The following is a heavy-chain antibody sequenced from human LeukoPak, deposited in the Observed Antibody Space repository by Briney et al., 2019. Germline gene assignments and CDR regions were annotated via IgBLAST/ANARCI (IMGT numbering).Heavy chain of an antibody. CDR2: ISGDGGST. J-gene: IGHJ4*02. CDR1: GFTFDDYA. V-gene: IGHV3-43*02. Sequence: PGGSLRLSCAASGFTFDDYAMHWVRQAPGKGLEWVSLISGDGGSTYYADSVKGRFTIFRDNAKNSLYLQMDSLRVEDTAVYYCANGDGFDYWGQGTLVIVSS. CDR3: ANGDGFDY.